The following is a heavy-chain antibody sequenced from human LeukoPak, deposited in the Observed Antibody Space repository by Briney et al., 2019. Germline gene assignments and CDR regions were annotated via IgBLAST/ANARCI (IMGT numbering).Heavy chain of an antibody. Sequence: GGSLRLSCVASGITFSNYAVSWVRQAPEKGLDWVSVISGSAHKIRYADSVKGRFTISRDNSKNTLYLQMNSLRAEDTAVYYCARQLVGATRHFDYWGQGTLVTVSS. CDR3: ARQLVGATRHFDY. CDR1: GITFSNYA. D-gene: IGHD1-26*01. V-gene: IGHV3-23*01. J-gene: IGHJ4*02. CDR2: ISGSAHKI.